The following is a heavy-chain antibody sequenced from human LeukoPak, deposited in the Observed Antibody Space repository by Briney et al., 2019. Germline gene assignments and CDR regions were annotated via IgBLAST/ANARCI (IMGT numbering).Heavy chain of an antibody. D-gene: IGHD6-6*01. CDR2: IKQDGSEK. Sequence: GGSLRLSCAASGFTFSSYGTHWVRQAPGKGLEWVANIKQDGSEKYYVDSVKGRFTISRDNAKNSLYLQMNSLRAEDTAVYYCARSIIAIRLANSNYAFDIWGQGTMVTVSS. CDR1: GFTFSSYG. CDR3: ARSIIAIRLANSNYAFDI. J-gene: IGHJ3*02. V-gene: IGHV3-7*01.